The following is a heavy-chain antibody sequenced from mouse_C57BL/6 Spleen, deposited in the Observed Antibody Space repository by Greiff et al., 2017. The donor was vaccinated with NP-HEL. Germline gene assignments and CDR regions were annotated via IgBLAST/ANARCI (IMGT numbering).Heavy chain of an antibody. CDR3: ARRKDYTPFAY. CDR2: IYPGDGDT. J-gene: IGHJ3*01. V-gene: IGHV1-82*01. Sequence: VQLQQSGPELVKPGASVKISCKASGYAFSSSWMNWVKQRPGKGLEWIGRIYPGDGDTNYNGKFKGKATLTADKSSSTAYMQLSSLTSEDSAVYFCARRKDYTPFAYWGQGTLVTVSA. D-gene: IGHD2-12*01. CDR1: GYAFSSSW.